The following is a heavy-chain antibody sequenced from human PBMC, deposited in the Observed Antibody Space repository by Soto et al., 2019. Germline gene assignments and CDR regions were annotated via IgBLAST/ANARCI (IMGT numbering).Heavy chain of an antibody. CDR3: AKDSLVGAYYYGMDV. D-gene: IGHD1-26*01. CDR1: GFTCYSCA. V-gene: IGHV3-23*01. J-gene: IGHJ6*02. Sequence: PGGSLRLSCAASGFTCYSCAMSWVRQAPGKGLEWILGISGSGGSTYYAESVKGRFTISRDNSKNTVYLQMNSLRADDTAVYYCAKDSLVGAYYYGMDVRGQGTTVTVSS. CDR2: ISGSGGST.